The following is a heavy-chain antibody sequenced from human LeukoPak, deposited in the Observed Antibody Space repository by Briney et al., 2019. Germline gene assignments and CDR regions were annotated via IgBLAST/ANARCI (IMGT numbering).Heavy chain of an antibody. CDR3: AKGRIAVAGFMRDWFDP. Sequence: GGSLRLSCAASGFTFSSYGMHWVRQAPGKGLEWVAVISYDGSNKYYADSVKGRFTISRDNSKNTLYLQMNSLRAEDTAVYYCAKGRIAVAGFMRDWFDPWGQGTLVTVSS. D-gene: IGHD6-19*01. CDR1: GFTFSSYG. J-gene: IGHJ5*02. CDR2: ISYDGSNK. V-gene: IGHV3-30*18.